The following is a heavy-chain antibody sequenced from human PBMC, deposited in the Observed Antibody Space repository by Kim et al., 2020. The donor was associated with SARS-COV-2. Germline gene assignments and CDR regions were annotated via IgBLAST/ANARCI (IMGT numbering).Heavy chain of an antibody. Sequence: GGSLRLSCAASGFTFSSYAMSWVRQAPGKGLEWVSAISGSGGSTYYADSVKGRFTISRDNSKNTLYLQMNSLRAEDTAVYYCAKDLVYSYGHKLPAGLLDYWGQGTLVTVSS. D-gene: IGHD5-18*01. CDR2: ISGSGGST. J-gene: IGHJ4*02. CDR3: AKDLVYSYGHKLPAGLLDY. CDR1: GFTFSSYA. V-gene: IGHV3-23*01.